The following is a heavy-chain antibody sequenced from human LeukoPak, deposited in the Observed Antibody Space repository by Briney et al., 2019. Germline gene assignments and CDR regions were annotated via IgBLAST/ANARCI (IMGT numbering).Heavy chain of an antibody. CDR2: IYYSGST. V-gene: IGHV4-39*02. J-gene: IGHJ4*02. Sequence: SETLSLTCTVSGGSISSSSYYWGWIRQPPGKGLEWIGSIYYSGSTYYNPSLKSRVTISVDTSKNQFSLKLSSVTAADTAVYYCARESGWYSLDYWGQGTLVTVSS. CDR1: GGSISSSSYY. CDR3: ARESGWYSLDY. D-gene: IGHD6-19*01.